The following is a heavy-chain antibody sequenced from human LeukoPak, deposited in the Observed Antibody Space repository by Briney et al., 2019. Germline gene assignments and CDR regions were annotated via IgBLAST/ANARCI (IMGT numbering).Heavy chain of an antibody. V-gene: IGHV1-58*02. J-gene: IGHJ1*01. D-gene: IGHD4-17*01. Sequence: VASVKVSCKASGFTFTSSAMQWVRQARGQRLEWIGWIVVGSGNTNYAQKFQERVTITRDMSTSTAYMELSSLRSEDTAVYYCAKNRGDYDPEYFQHWGQGTLVTVSS. CDR1: GFTFTSSA. CDR3: AKNRGDYDPEYFQH. CDR2: IVVGSGNT.